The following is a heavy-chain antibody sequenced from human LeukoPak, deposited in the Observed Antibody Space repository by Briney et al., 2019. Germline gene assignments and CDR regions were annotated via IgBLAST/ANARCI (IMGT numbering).Heavy chain of an antibody. Sequence: GGSLRLSCAASGFTVSSNYMSWVRQAPGKGLEWVSAISGSGGSTYYAGSVKGRFTISRDNSKNTLYLQVNSLRADDTAVYYCAKVTGDYLAYYYYGMDVWGQGTTVTVSS. CDR3: AKVTGDYLAYYYYGMDV. J-gene: IGHJ6*02. CDR2: ISGSGGST. CDR1: GFTVSSNY. D-gene: IGHD4-17*01. V-gene: IGHV3-23*01.